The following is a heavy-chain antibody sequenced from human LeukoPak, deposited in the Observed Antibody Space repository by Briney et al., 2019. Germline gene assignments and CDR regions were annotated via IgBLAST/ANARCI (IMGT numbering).Heavy chain of an antibody. V-gene: IGHV3-30*18. J-gene: IGHJ4*02. CDR2: ISYDGSNK. CDR3: AKGHGRLPRVDSDY. CDR1: GFNFSNYA. Sequence: GGSLRLSCAASGFNFSNYAMHWVRQASGKGLEWVAVISYDGSNKYYTDSMKGRFTISRDNSKNALYLQMNSLRAEDTAVYYCAKGHGRLPRVDSDYWGQGVLVTVSS. D-gene: IGHD3-16*01.